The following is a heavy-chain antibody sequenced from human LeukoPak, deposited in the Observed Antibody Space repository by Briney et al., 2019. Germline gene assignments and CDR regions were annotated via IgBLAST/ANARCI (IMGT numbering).Heavy chain of an antibody. D-gene: IGHD2-2*01. CDR2: INHSGST. CDR3: ARGLPYYCSSTSCYWGAFDI. V-gene: IGHV4-34*01. Sequence: SETLSLTCAVYGGSFSGCYWSWIRQPPGKGLEWIGEINHSGSTNYNPSLKSRVTISVDTSKNQFSLKLSSVTAADTAVYYCARGLPYYCSSTSCYWGAFDIWGQGTMVTVSS. CDR1: GGSFSGCY. J-gene: IGHJ3*02.